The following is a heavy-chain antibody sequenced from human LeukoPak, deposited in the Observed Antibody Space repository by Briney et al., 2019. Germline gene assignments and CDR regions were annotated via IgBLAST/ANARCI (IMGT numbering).Heavy chain of an antibody. CDR3: AKEYYSDSSGDAFDI. Sequence: GGSLRLSCAASGFTFSSYAMSWVRRAPGKGLEWVSVISGSGGSTYYADSVKGRFTISRDNSKSTLYLQMNSLRAEDTAVYYCAKEYYSDSSGDAFDIWGQGTMVTVSS. V-gene: IGHV3-23*01. J-gene: IGHJ3*02. CDR1: GFTFSSYA. CDR2: ISGSGGST. D-gene: IGHD3-22*01.